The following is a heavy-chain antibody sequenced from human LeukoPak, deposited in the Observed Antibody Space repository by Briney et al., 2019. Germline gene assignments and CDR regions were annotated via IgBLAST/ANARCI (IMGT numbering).Heavy chain of an antibody. J-gene: IGHJ4*02. V-gene: IGHV4-34*01. CDR1: GASFSGYY. Sequence: TSETLSLTCAFYGASFSGYYWRWIRQPPGKGLGRIGEINHSGITTYNPSLKSRVTISVDTSKKQFSLKLNSVTAADTAVYYCAISHKWLLLDYWGQGTLVTVSS. CDR3: AISHKWLLLDY. D-gene: IGHD2-15*01. CDR2: INHSGIT.